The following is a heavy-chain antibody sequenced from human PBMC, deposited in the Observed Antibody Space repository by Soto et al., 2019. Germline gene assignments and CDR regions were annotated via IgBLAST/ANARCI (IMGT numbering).Heavy chain of an antibody. D-gene: IGHD2-8*01. J-gene: IGHJ6*03. V-gene: IGHV1-8*01. CDR2: MNPNSGNT. CDR3: ASGFIGVDCTNGVCYSMFMDV. Sequence: ASVKVSCKASGYTFTSYDINWVRQATGQGLEWMGWMNPNSGNTGYAQKFQGRVDMTRNTSISTAYMELSSLRSEDTAVYYCASGFIGVDCTNGVCYSMFMDVWGKGTTVTVSS. CDR1: GYTFTSYD.